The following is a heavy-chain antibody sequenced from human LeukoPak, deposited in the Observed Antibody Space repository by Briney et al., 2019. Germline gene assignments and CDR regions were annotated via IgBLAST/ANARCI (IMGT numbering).Heavy chain of an antibody. CDR3: ARDGVTMFSGMDV. CDR2: IIPILGIA. J-gene: IGHJ6*02. D-gene: IGHD3-10*02. V-gene: IGHV1-69*04. CDR1: GGTFSSYT. Sequence: SVKVSCKASGGTFSSYTISWVRQAPGQGLEWMGRIIPILGIANYAQKFQGRVTITADKSTSTAYMELSSLRSEDTAVYYCARDGVTMFSGMDVWGQGTTVTVSS.